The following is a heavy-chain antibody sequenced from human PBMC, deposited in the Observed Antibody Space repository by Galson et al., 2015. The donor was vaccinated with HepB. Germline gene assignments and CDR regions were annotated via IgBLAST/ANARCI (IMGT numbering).Heavy chain of an antibody. CDR2: TSYDGSIQ. Sequence: SLRLSCAASGFTFSSYGMHWVRQAPGKGLVWVALTSYDGSIQYYAHSVKGRFTISRDNSKNTLYLQMNSLRAEDTAVYYCAIPSTGALVGAFDFWGQGTMVTVSS. D-gene: IGHD2-21*01. CDR1: GFTFSSYG. CDR3: AIPSTGALVGAFDF. J-gene: IGHJ3*01. V-gene: IGHV3-30*03.